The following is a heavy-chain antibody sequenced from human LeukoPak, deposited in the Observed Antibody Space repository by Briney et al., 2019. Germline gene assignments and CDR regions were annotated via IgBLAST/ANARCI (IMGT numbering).Heavy chain of an antibody. CDR1: GFTFDDYG. J-gene: IGHJ6*03. Sequence: GGSLRLSCAASGFTFDDYGMSWVRQAPGKGLEWVASIRYDGSNKYYADSVEGRFTISRDNSQNTLYLQMNSLRAEDTAVYYCAKDWAFDYYYLDVWGKGTTVTISS. V-gene: IGHV3-30*02. D-gene: IGHD3-16*01. CDR3: AKDWAFDYYYLDV. CDR2: IRYDGSNK.